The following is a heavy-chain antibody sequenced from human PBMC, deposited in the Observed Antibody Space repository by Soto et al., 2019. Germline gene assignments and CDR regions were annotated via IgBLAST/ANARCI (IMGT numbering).Heavy chain of an antibody. V-gene: IGHV3-66*01. CDR3: ARAGYSYGTGAFDI. Sequence: EVQLVESGGGLVQPGGSLRLSWAASGFTVSSNYMSWVRQAPGKGLEWVSVIYSGGSTYYADSVKGRFTISRDNSKNTLYLQMNSLRAEDTAVYYCARAGYSYGTGAFDIWGQGTMVTVSS. J-gene: IGHJ3*02. CDR1: GFTVSSNY. CDR2: IYSGGST. D-gene: IGHD5-18*01.